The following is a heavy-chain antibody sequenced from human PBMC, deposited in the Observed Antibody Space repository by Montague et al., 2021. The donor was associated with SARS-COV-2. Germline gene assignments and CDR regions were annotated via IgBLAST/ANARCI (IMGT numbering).Heavy chain of an antibody. J-gene: IGHJ4*02. CDR1: DVSLSTSTW. V-gene: IGHV4-4*02. Sequence: SETLSLTCVVSDVSLSTSTWWSWVRQSPGKGLEWVWEIYLSGFTXXNPSVKSRVSISLDDSRSQFSLRLTSVTAADTAVYFCARGGLGNRGFDYWGQGTLVTVSS. D-gene: IGHD3/OR15-3a*01. CDR2: IYLSGFT. CDR3: ARGGLGNRGFDY.